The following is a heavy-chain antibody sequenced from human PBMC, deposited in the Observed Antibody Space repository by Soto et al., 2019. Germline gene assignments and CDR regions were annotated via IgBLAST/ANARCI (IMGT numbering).Heavy chain of an antibody. CDR1: GFTFNNFA. CDR3: AKVRQRFLDILTGATNFAS. Sequence: EVHLLGSGGDLVKPGGSLRLSCEVSGFTFNNFAMSWVRQSPGKGLEWVSTISSDGDLRHYAESVKGRFTISRDNSKSSLCLQMNSLRAEDTALYFCAKVRQRFLDILTGATNFASWGQGTLVTVSS. CDR2: ISSDGDLR. V-gene: IGHV3-23*01. J-gene: IGHJ4*02. D-gene: IGHD3-9*01.